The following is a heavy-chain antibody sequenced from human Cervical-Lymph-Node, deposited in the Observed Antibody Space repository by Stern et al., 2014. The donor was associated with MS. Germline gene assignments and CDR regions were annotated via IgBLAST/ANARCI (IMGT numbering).Heavy chain of an antibody. V-gene: IGHV5-51*01. D-gene: IGHD1-14*01. J-gene: IGHJ4*02. CDR3: ARQTTAWASDV. Sequence: VTLVQSGAELIRPGESLKISCKGSGFKFSIYWIAWVRPMPGKGLEWMGSIYPGDSETRYSPSFQGQVTVSADKSTSTAYLQWSSLNASDTAMYFCARQTTAWASDVWGQGTLVTVSS. CDR2: IYPGDSET. CDR1: GFKFSIYW.